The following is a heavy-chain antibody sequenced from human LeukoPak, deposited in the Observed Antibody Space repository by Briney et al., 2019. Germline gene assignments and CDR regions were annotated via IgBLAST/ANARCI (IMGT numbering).Heavy chain of an antibody. D-gene: IGHD1-26*01. CDR1: GGSISSSSYY. Sequence: SETLSLTCTVSGGSISSSSYYWGWIRQPPGKGLEWIGSIYYSGSTYYNPSLKSRVTISVDTSKNQFSLKPSSVTAADTAVYYCAKTNSGSYSSAFDIWGQGTMVTVSS. J-gene: IGHJ3*02. CDR2: IYYSGST. V-gene: IGHV4-39*07. CDR3: AKTNSGSYSSAFDI.